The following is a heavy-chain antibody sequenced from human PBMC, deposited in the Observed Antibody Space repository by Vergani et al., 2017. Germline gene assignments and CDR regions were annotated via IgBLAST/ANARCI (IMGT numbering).Heavy chain of an antibody. J-gene: IGHJ6*02. D-gene: IGHD3-10*01. CDR2: ISAYNGNT. V-gene: IGHV1-18*01. Sequence: QVQLVQSGAEVKKPGASVKVSCKASGYTFTSYGISWVRQAPGQVVEWMGWISAYNGNTHYAQKLQCRVTMTTDTSTSTAYMELRSVRSDDTAVYYCAGVDAGSYFLNYYYGMDVWGQGTTVTVS. CDR1: GYTFTSYG. CDR3: AGVDAGSYFLNYYYGMDV.